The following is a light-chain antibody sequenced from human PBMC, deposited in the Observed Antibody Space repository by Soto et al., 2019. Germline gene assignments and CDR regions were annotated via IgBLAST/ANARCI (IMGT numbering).Light chain of an antibody. V-gene: IGKV1-5*01. J-gene: IGKJ4*01. CDR1: ESIGEW. Sequence: DIQMTQSPSTLSASVGDRVIITCRASESIGEWLAWYQQKPGKAPKALISHASNLESGVPSRFSGSGSGTDFTLTISGLQPDDFATYYCRHYNSYPLTFGGGTKVDIK. CDR2: HAS. CDR3: RHYNSYPLT.